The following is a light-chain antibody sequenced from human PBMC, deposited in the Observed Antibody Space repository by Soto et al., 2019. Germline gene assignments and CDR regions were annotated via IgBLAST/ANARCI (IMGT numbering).Light chain of an antibody. CDR3: QQADSIPLT. J-gene: IGKJ4*01. Sequence: DIQMTQSPSFVSASVGDRVTITCRASQDISKWLAWYQQKPGRAPKILIFAASTLQRGVPSRFSGSGSGTDFTLTISSLQPEDSATYYCQQADSIPLTFGGGTNVDFK. CDR1: QDISKW. CDR2: AAS. V-gene: IGKV1-12*01.